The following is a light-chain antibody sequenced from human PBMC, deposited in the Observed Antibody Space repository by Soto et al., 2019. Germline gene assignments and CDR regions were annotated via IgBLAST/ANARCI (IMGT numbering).Light chain of an antibody. CDR1: QSISTF. J-gene: IGKJ1*01. Sequence: DIQMTHSPSSLSASVGDRVTITCRASQSISTFLNWYQQKPGKAPNLLIYTASTLHGGVPSRFSGSGSGTDFTLTISSLQPEDFATYYCQHSFTAPWTFGQGTRVEIK. CDR2: TAS. V-gene: IGKV1-39*01. CDR3: QHSFTAPWT.